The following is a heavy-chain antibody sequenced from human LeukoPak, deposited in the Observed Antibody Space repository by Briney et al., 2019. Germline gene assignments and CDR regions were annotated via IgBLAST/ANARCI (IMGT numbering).Heavy chain of an antibody. Sequence: ASVKVSCKASGYTFTNYAMNWVRQAPGQGLEWLGWIHPSTGNPTYAQGFTGRFVFSLDTSVTTAYLQINSLKTEDTAMYYCARFSLGINQIDYWGLGTLVTVSS. D-gene: IGHD3-16*01. J-gene: IGHJ4*02. CDR3: ARFSLGINQIDY. CDR1: GYTFTNYA. CDR2: IHPSTGNP. V-gene: IGHV7-4-1*02.